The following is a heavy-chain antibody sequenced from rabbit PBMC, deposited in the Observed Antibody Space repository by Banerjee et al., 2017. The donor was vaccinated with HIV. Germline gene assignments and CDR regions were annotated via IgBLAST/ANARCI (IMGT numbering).Heavy chain of an antibody. V-gene: IGHV1S40*01. CDR2: IYGGSGGST. J-gene: IGHJ4*01. CDR3: ARGTHSSGYYQL. Sequence: QSLEESGGGLVKPGASLTLSCKASGFDLSSYYYMCWVRQAPGKGLEWIACIYGGSGGSTYYASWAKGRFTISKTSSTTVTLQMTSLTAADTATYFCARGTHSSGYYQLWGPGTLVTVS. D-gene: IGHD1-1*01. CDR1: GFDLSSYYY.